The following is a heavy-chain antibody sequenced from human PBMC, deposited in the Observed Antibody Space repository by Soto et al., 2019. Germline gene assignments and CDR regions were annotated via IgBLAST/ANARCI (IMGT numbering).Heavy chain of an antibody. V-gene: IGHV4-39*01. D-gene: IGHD6-19*01. CDR2: VYYSGSA. CDR1: GAFISSSTFY. J-gene: IGHJ4*02. Sequence: QLQLQESGPGLVKPSETLSLTCTVSGAFISSSTFYWGWIRQPPGKGLEWIGTVYYSGSAYYNPSLKSRLTISVDTSKNQFSLKLSSVTAADTALYYCVRHAPYRSGWANRNDYWGQGTLVTVSS. CDR3: VRHAPYRSGWANRNDY.